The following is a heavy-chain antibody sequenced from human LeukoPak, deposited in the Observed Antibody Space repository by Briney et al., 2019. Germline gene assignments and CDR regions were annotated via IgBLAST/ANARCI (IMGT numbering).Heavy chain of an antibody. J-gene: IGHJ6*04. CDR3: ARLREQWLVNYYYGMDV. D-gene: IGHD6-19*01. V-gene: IGHV3-23*01. CDR2: ISFSGDRT. CDR1: GFTFSSYV. Sequence: PGGSLRLSYAASGFTFSSYVMSCVRQAPGKGLEWVSAISFSGDRTYYADSVKGRFTISRDNSKTTLYLQMNSLRVEDTAVYYCARLREQWLVNYYYGMDVWGKGTTVTVSS.